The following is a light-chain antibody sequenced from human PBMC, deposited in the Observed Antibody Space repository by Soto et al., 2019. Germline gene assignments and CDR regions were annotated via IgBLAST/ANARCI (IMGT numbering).Light chain of an antibody. CDR2: TVS. CDR3: QQCYSIPLT. V-gene: IGKV1-39*01. J-gene: IGKJ4*01. Sequence: DIQMTQSPSSLSTSVGDRATITCRASQNIGRNLNWYQQKPGKAPKLLIYTVSNLQTGVPLRFSGRGSGTEFTLTISALQPEDFATYYCQQCYSIPLTFGGGTKVEIK. CDR1: QNIGRN.